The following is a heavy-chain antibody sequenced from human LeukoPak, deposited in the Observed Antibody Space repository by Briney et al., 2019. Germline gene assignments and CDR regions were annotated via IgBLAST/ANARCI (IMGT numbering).Heavy chain of an antibody. V-gene: IGHV4-38-2*02. CDR2: FFLRGGT. CDR3: VRVRDYGDYGVGSNWFDP. CDR1: GYSISGGYY. D-gene: IGHD4-17*01. Sequence: SSETLSLTCTLSGYSISGGYYWGWIRQPPGKGPGGIGDFFLRGGTYYNPSPESRVTLSVDTSKNQFSLNLNSVTAADTAVYYCVRVRDYGDYGVGSNWFDPWGQGNLVTVAS. J-gene: IGHJ5*02.